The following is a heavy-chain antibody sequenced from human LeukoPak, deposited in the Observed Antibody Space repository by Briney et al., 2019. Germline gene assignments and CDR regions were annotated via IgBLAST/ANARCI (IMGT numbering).Heavy chain of an antibody. D-gene: IGHD5-12*01. J-gene: IGHJ4*02. Sequence: ASVKVSCKASGYTFTDYYLHWVRQAPGQGLEWMGWITTHSGGTNYAQKFQGRVTMTRDTSISTAYMELSSLTSDDTAVYYCARVYSGYENFDYWGQGTLVTVSS. CDR2: ITTHSGGT. CDR3: ARVYSGYENFDY. V-gene: IGHV1-2*02. CDR1: GYTFTDYY.